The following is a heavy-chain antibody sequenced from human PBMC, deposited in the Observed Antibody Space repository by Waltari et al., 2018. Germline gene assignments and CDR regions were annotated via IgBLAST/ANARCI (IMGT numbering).Heavy chain of an antibody. CDR2: IYDSGAT. CDR1: GGSMNTYY. V-gene: IGHV4-59*01. J-gene: IGHJ4*02. CDR3: ARGDRAPSGYATELDY. D-gene: IGHD5-12*01. Sequence: QVQLQESGPGLVKPSETLSLTCTVSGGSMNTYYWTWIRQPPGKGLEYIGYIYDSGATNYNPSLKSRITISIDTSMNQFYLKVTSVTAADTAVYYCARGDRAPSGYATELDYWGQGTMVTVSS.